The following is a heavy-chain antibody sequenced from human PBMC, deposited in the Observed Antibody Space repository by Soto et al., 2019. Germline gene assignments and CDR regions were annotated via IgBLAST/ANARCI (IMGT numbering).Heavy chain of an antibody. Sequence: XSVKVSFNASGYTFTSYGISWVRQSPGQGLEWMGWISAYNGNTNYAQKLQGRVTMTTDTSTSTAYMELRSLRSDDTAVYYCAREYGDYGSYYFDYWGQGTLVTVSS. CDR3: AREYGDYGSYYFDY. CDR2: ISAYNGNT. CDR1: GYTFTSYG. J-gene: IGHJ4*02. V-gene: IGHV1-18*01. D-gene: IGHD4-17*01.